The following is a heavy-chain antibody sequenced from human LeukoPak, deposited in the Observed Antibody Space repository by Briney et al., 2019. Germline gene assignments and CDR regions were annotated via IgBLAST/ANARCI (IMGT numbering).Heavy chain of an antibody. Sequence: SETLSLTCTVSGDSTNYYYWSWIRQSPGKGLEWIGYVYYNGSAKYNPSLKSRVTISVDMSKNQFSLKVSSATAADTAIYYCARKGGHFDYWGQGTLVTVSS. D-gene: IGHD2-15*01. V-gene: IGHV4-59*01. CDR1: GDSTNYYY. CDR3: ARKGGHFDY. CDR2: VYYNGSA. J-gene: IGHJ4*02.